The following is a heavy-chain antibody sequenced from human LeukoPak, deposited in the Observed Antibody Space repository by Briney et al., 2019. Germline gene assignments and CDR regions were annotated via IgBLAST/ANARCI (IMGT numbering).Heavy chain of an antibody. Sequence: GSLRLSCAASGFTFSSYWMNWVRQAPGKGLVWVSRIASDGSSTTYADSVKGRFSISRDNAKNTLYLQMNSLRVEDTAVYYCARGRPHGNDYWGQETLVTVSS. CDR1: GFTFSSYW. CDR2: IASDGSST. V-gene: IGHV3-74*01. J-gene: IGHJ4*02. CDR3: ARGRPHGNDY. D-gene: IGHD4-23*01.